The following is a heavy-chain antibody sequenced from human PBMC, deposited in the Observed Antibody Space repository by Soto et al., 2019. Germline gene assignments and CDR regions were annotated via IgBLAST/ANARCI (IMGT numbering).Heavy chain of an antibody. J-gene: IGHJ3*02. D-gene: IGHD1-1*01. V-gene: IGHV1-69*01. CDR2: IIPVLRTA. CDR1: GGTFNSYY. Sequence: QVQLVQSGAEVKKPGSSVKVSCKASGGTFNSYYMSWVRQAPGQGLEWMGGIIPVLRTANYAQKFQGRVTITADESTSTGYMEVSSLIFDDTAVYYCASLVTVACTIGAYDIWGQGTMVTVSS. CDR3: ASLVTVACTIGAYDI.